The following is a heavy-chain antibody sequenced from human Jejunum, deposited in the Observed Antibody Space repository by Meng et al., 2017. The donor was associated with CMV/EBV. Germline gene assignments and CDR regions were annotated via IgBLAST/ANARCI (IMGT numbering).Heavy chain of an antibody. Sequence: NYMGWVRQAPGKGLEWVSVIYSGGIHSDGDTYYADSGKGRFTVSRDNAKNTLYLEMNSLRADDTAVYYCARGGLWYYDSSGYYGSWGQGTLVTVSS. V-gene: IGHV3-53*01. D-gene: IGHD3-22*01. CDR2: IYSGGIHSDGDT. CDR3: ARGGLWYYDSSGYYGS. J-gene: IGHJ5*02. CDR1: NY.